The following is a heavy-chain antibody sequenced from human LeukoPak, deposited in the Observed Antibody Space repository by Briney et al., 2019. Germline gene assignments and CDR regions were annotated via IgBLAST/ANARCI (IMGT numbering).Heavy chain of an antibody. CDR3: AKDQDSSGWYAPLDY. V-gene: IGHV3-23*01. Sequence: GGSLRLSCAASGFTFSSYAMSRVRQVPGKGLEWVSAISGSGGSTYYADSVKGRFTISRDNSKNTLYLQMNSLRAEDTAVYYCAKDQDSSGWYAPLDYWGQGTLVTVSS. CDR2: ISGSGGST. J-gene: IGHJ4*02. D-gene: IGHD6-19*01. CDR1: GFTFSSYA.